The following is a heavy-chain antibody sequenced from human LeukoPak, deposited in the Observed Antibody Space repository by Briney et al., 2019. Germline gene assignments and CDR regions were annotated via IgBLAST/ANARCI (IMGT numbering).Heavy chain of an antibody. CDR1: GFSFNGYA. J-gene: IGHJ4*02. V-gene: IGHV3-23*01. D-gene: IGHD6-19*01. Sequence: GGSLRLSCEGSGFSFNGYAMSWVRQAPGKGLEWVAVTGGSDDNTHYADSVKGRFSISRDTSENRLFLQMNSLRPDDSALYYCTKDLMTGFSSGWCLAYWGQGTLVTVSS. CDR2: TGGSDDNT. CDR3: TKDLMTGFSSGWCLAY.